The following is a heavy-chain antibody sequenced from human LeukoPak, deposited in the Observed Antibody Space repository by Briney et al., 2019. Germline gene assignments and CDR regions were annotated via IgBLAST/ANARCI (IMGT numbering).Heavy chain of an antibody. V-gene: IGHV1-46*03. Sequence: SSVKVSCKPSGYTLTSYYMHWVRQAPGQGLEWMGIINPSGGSTSYAQKFQGRVTMTRDTSTSTVYMELSSLRSEDTAVYYCTRGTTDDAFDIWGQGTMVTVSS. CDR2: INPSGGST. D-gene: IGHD2/OR15-2a*01. J-gene: IGHJ3*02. CDR1: GYTLTSYY. CDR3: TRGTTDDAFDI.